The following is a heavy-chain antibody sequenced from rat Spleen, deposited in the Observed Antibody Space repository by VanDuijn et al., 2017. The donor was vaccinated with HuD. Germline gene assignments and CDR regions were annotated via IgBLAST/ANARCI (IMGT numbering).Heavy chain of an antibody. CDR1: GFTFDNYG. CDR3: TRSSDWYFDF. CDR2: ITNSGGNT. D-gene: IGHD4-3*01. Sequence: EVQLVESDGGLVQPGRSLKLSCAASGFTFDNYGMAWVRQAPTEGLEWVASITNSGGNTYYRDSVKGRFTISRDNAKSTLYLQMDSLRSEETATYYCTRSSDWYFDFWGPGTMVTVSS. V-gene: IGHV5S11*01. J-gene: IGHJ1*01.